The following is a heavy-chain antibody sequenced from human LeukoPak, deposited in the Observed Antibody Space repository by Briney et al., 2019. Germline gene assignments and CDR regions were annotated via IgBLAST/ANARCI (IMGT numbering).Heavy chain of an antibody. Sequence: ASVTVSCTASGGTFSIYAISWVRQAPGQGLEWMGGIIPIFGTANYAQKFQGRVTITADESTNTAYMELSSLRSEDTAVYYCARPQSSSGYYWPFDDWGQGTLVTVSS. V-gene: IGHV1-69*01. CDR3: ARPQSSSGYYWPFDD. D-gene: IGHD3-22*01. J-gene: IGHJ4*02. CDR2: IIPIFGTA. CDR1: GGTFSIYA.